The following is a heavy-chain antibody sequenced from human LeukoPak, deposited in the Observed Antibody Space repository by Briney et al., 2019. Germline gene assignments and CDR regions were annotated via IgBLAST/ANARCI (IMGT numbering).Heavy chain of an antibody. CDR3: SGVDF. CDR2: MSCAGNNK. V-gene: IGHV3-30-3*01. J-gene: IGHJ4*02. CDR1: GFTFSSYT. D-gene: IGHD2-15*01. Sequence: GRSLRLSXAASGFTFSSYTMHWVRQAPGKGLEWVAVMSCAGNNKYYADSVKGRFTISRDNSKNTLYLQMNSLRAEDTAVYPSSGVDFWGQGTLVTVSS.